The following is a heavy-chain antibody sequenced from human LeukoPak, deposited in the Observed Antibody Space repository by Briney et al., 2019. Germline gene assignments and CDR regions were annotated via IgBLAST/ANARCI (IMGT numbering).Heavy chain of an antibody. CDR1: GGSISSYY. CDR3: ARISGYSYGNLYYYYMDV. V-gene: IGHV4-59*01. Sequence: SETLSLTCTVSGGSISSYYWSWIRQPPGKGLEWIGYIYYSGSTNYNPSLKSRLTISVDTSKNQFSLKLSSVTAADTAVYFCARISGYSYGNLYYYYMDVWGKGTTVTVSS. J-gene: IGHJ6*03. D-gene: IGHD5-18*01. CDR2: IYYSGST.